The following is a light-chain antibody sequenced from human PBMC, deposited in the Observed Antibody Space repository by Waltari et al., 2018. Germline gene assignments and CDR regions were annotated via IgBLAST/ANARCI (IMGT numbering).Light chain of an antibody. V-gene: IGLV2-8*01. CDR1: SSDVGGYNY. J-gene: IGLJ1*01. CDR2: EVT. Sequence: QSALTQPPSASGSPGQSVTISCTGTSSDVGGYNYVSWSQQHPGKAPKLLLYEVTKRPSGVPDRFSGSKSGNTASLTVSGLQADDEADYYCSSYAGTSTFYVFGTGTEVTVL. CDR3: SSYAGTSTFYV.